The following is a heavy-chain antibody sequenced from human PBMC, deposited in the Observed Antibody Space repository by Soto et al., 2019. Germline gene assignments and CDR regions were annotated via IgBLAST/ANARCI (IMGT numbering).Heavy chain of an antibody. CDR2: INPNSGGT. Sequence: ASVKVSFKASGYTFTGYYMHWVRQAPGQGLEWMGWINPNSGGTNYAQKFQGWVTMTRDTSISTAYMELSRLRSEDTAVYYCAREVGGSYVQYFDYWGQGTLVTVSS. D-gene: IGHD2-15*01. J-gene: IGHJ4*02. CDR3: AREVGGSYVQYFDY. CDR1: GYTFTGYY. V-gene: IGHV1-2*04.